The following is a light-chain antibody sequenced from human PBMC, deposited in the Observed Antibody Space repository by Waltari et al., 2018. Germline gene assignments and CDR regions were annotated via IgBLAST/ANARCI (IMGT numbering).Light chain of an antibody. Sequence: DIQMTQSPSSLSASVGYRVTITCHASQDISNSLNWYQQKPGKAPKVLIYDAANLESGVPSRFSGSGFGTDFTFTISSLQPEDLATYFCQQYHNLPATFGGGTKVESK. J-gene: IGKJ4*01. CDR3: QQYHNLPAT. V-gene: IGKV1-33*01. CDR2: DAA. CDR1: QDISNS.